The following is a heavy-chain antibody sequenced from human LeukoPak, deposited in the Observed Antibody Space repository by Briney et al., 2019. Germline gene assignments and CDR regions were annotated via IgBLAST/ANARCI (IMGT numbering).Heavy chain of an antibody. CDR2: INHSGST. Sequence: PSETLSLTCAVYGGSFSGYYWSWIRQPPGKGLEWIREINHSGSTNYNPSLKSRVTISVDTSKNQFSLKLSSVTAADTAVYYCARVSCSGGSCYSPYYYYYYMDVWGKGTTVTVSS. CDR3: ARVSCSGGSCYSPYYYYYYMDV. J-gene: IGHJ6*03. D-gene: IGHD2-15*01. V-gene: IGHV4-34*01. CDR1: GGSFSGYY.